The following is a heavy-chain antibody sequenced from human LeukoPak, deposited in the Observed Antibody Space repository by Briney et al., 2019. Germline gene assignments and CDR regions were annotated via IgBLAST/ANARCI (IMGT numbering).Heavy chain of an antibody. D-gene: IGHD6-19*01. CDR1: VYTFSGYY. CDR2: INPSGGSR. V-gene: IGHV1-46*01. CDR3: ARDRARGESSGLLDY. J-gene: IGHJ4*02. Sequence: ASVKVSCKASVYTFSGYYMHWVRQAPGQGLEWMGIINPSGGSRSYAQKFQGRVTMTRDTSTSTVYMELSSLRSEDTAVYYCARDRARGESSGLLDYWGQGTLVTVSS.